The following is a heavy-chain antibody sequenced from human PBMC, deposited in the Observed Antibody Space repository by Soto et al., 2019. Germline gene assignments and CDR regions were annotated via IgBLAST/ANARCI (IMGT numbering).Heavy chain of an antibody. J-gene: IGHJ1*01. Sequence: EVQLVESGGGLVKPGGSLRLSCAASGFTFSNAWMSWVRQAPGKGLEWVGRIKSKTDGGTTDYAAPVKGRFTISRDDSKNTLYLQMNSLKTEDTAVYYCTTSLPLTSYDYIWGSYRTEYFQHWGQGTLVTVSS. CDR2: IKSKTDGGTT. D-gene: IGHD3-16*02. V-gene: IGHV3-15*01. CDR3: TTSLPLTSYDYIWGSYRTEYFQH. CDR1: GFTFSNAW.